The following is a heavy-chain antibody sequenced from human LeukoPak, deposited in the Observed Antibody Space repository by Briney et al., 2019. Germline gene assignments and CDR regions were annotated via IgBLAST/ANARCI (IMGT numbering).Heavy chain of an antibody. CDR1: GDSISSYN. V-gene: IGHV4-59*01. Sequence: PETLSLTCAFSGDSISSYNWHWVRQPPGKGLEWIGCIYTSGTTNYDSSLEGRVTISADTSKNQFSLKLTSVTAADTALYYCARDAGTIWYGNAFDIWGQGIAVTVSS. D-gene: IGHD6-13*01. CDR2: IYTSGTT. CDR3: ARDAGTIWYGNAFDI. J-gene: IGHJ3*02.